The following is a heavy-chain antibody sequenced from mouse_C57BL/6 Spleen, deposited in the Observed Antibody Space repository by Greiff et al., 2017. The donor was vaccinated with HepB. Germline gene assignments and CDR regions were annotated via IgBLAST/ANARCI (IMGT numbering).Heavy chain of an antibody. CDR3: AREGTTGYWYFDV. D-gene: IGHD1-1*01. CDR1: GYAFSSYW. Sequence: VQLQQSGAELVKPGASVKISCKASGYAFSSYWMNWVKQRPGKGLEWIGQIYPGDGDTNYNGKFKGKATLTADKSSSTAYMQRSSLTSEDSAVYFCAREGTTGYWYFDVWGTGTTVTVSS. J-gene: IGHJ1*03. CDR2: IYPGDGDT. V-gene: IGHV1-80*01.